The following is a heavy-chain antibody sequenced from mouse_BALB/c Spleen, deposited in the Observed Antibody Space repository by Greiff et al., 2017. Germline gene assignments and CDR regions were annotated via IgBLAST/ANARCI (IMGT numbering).Heavy chain of an antibody. CDR2: ISSGGGST. CDR1: GFAFSSYD. V-gene: IGHV5-12-1*01. CDR3: AVHEGGPFDY. J-gene: IGHJ2*01. D-gene: IGHD1-1*02. Sequence: EVKLVESGGGLVKPGGSLKLSCAASGFAFSSYDMSWVRQTPEKRLEWVAYISSGGGSTYYPDTVKGRFTISRDNAKNTLYLQMSSLKSEDTAMYYCAVHEGGPFDYWGQGTTLTVSS.